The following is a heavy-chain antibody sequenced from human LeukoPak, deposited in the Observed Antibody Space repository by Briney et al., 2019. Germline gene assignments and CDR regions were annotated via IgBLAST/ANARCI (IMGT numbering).Heavy chain of an antibody. J-gene: IGHJ4*02. CDR1: QFTFNKYG. CDR3: ASHRSLVY. V-gene: IGHV3-30*02. CDR2: VRYDGTTN. D-gene: IGHD3-16*02. Sequence: PGGSLRLSCATSQFTFNKYGMHWVRQAPGRGLEWVAFVRYDGTTNQYSDSVKGRFFISRDNSRDMLYLQMNSLRAEDTAVYYCASHRSLVYWGQGTLVTVSS.